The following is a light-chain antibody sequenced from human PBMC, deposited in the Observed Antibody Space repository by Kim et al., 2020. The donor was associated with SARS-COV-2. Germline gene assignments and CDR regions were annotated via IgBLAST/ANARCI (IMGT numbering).Light chain of an antibody. CDR1: NIEIKK. V-gene: IGLV3-21*02. Sequence: APGDKARCVCGGDNIEIKKVHWYQQRPGQAPVLVVRFNDDRPSGIPGRFSGSNSGNTATLTIASVEAGDEADYFCQVCAGTDDHPVFGGGTKLTVL. CDR2: FND. J-gene: IGLJ3*02. CDR3: QVCAGTDDHPV.